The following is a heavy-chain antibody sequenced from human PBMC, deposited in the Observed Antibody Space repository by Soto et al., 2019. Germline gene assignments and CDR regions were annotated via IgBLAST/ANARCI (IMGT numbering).Heavy chain of an antibody. J-gene: IGHJ4*02. Sequence: SWKVSCKASGYTFTSYGISWVRHAPGQGLEWMGWISAYSGNTNYAQKLQGRVTMTTDTSTSTAYMELRSLRSDDTAVYYCARPWAPIVHKTYYFDYWGQGTLITVSS. CDR3: ARPWAPIVHKTYYFDY. CDR2: ISAYSGNT. D-gene: IGHD2-21*01. V-gene: IGHV1-18*01. CDR1: GYTFTSYG.